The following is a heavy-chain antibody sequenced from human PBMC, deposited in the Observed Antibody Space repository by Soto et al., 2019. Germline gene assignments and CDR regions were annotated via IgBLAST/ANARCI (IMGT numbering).Heavy chain of an antibody. Sequence: SETLSLTSTVSGGSINNYVWSWIRQPPGKGLEWIGFIYYTGNTNYNPSLKSRVTISVDTSKNQFSLNLSSVTAADTAVYYCARGRGGGRHHYYNMAVWGKGTTVTVSS. CDR3: ARGRGGGRHHYYNMAV. V-gene: IGHV4-59*01. J-gene: IGHJ6*03. CDR1: GGSINNYV. CDR2: IYYTGNT. D-gene: IGHD3-10*01.